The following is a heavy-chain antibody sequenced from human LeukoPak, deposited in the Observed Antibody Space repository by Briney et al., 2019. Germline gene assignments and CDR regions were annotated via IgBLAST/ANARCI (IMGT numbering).Heavy chain of an antibody. V-gene: IGHV4-38-2*01. J-gene: IGHJ4*02. CDR1: GFTFGDCG. D-gene: IGHD4-17*01. CDR3: ARWTSRIDYGDYFDY. CDR2: ISYSGST. Sequence: GSLRLSCEASGFTFGDCGMSWIRQPPGKGLEWIGSISYSGSTYYNPSLKSRVTILVDTSKNQFSLKLRSVTAADTAVYYCARWTSRIDYGDYFDYWGQGTLVTVSS.